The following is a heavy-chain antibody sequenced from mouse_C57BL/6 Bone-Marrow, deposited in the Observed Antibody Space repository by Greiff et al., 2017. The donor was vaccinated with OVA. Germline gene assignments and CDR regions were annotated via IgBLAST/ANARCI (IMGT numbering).Heavy chain of an antibody. CDR3: ARQGSDYYGSSPAWFAY. V-gene: IGHV5-12*01. J-gene: IGHJ3*01. CDR2: ISNGGGST. D-gene: IGHD1-1*01. CDR1: GFTFSDYY. Sequence: EVHLVESGGGLVQPGGSLKLSCAASGFTFSDYYMYWVRQTPEKRLEWVAYISNGGGSTYYPDTVKGRFTISRDNAKNTLYLQMSRLKSEDTAMYYCARQGSDYYGSSPAWFAYWGQGTLVTVSA.